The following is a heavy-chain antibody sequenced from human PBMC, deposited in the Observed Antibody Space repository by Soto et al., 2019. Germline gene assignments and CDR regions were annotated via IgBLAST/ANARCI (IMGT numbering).Heavy chain of an antibody. CDR3: ARLRVGYCSSTSCYSYWYFDL. CDR1: GGSISSYY. V-gene: IGHV4-59*08. Sequence: QVQLQESGPGLVKPSETLSLTCTVSGGSISSYYWSWIRQPPGKGLEWIGYIYYSGSTNYNPFLKSRVTISVDTSKNQFSLKLSSVTAADTAVYYCARLRVGYCSSTSCYSYWYFDLWGRGTLVTVSS. J-gene: IGHJ2*01. D-gene: IGHD2-2*01. CDR2: IYYSGST.